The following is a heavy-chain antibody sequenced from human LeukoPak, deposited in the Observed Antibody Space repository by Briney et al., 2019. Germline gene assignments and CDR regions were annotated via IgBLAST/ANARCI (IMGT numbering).Heavy chain of an antibody. CDR1: GGSISSYY. CDR2: IYYSGST. Sequence: PSETLSLTCTVSGGSISSYYWSWIRQPPGKGLEWIGYIYYSGSTNYNPSLKSRVTISVDTSKNQFSLKLSSVTAADTAVYYCASRQIITGTAAAHNYYYYGMDVWGQGTTVTVSS. D-gene: IGHD1-20*01. J-gene: IGHJ6*02. V-gene: IGHV4-59*12. CDR3: ASRQIITGTAAAHNYYYYGMDV.